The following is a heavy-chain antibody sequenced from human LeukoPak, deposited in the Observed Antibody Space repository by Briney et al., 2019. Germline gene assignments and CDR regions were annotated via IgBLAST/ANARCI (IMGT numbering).Heavy chain of an antibody. D-gene: IGHD5-12*01. CDR2: IYYSGST. V-gene: IGHV4-39*01. CDR1: GDSISSSSDY. J-gene: IGHJ4*02. CDR3: ARISVDIVATANFDY. Sequence: SETLSLTCTVSGDSISSSSDYWGWIRQPPGKGLEWIGTIYYSGSTYYNPSLKSRVTISVDTSKNQFSLKLSSVTAADTAVYYCARISVDIVATANFDYWGQGTLVTVSS.